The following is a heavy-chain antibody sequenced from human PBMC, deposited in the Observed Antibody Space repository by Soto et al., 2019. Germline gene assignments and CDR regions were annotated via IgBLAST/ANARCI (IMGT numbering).Heavy chain of an antibody. D-gene: IGHD3-16*01. CDR2: ITDSGST. Sequence: PSETLSLTCAVYGGSFSGYYWSWIRQPPGKGLEWIGYITDSGSTNYNPSLKSRVAISADTSKNQFSLNLSSVTAADTAVYYCTKDGGPRYFFDYWGQGILVTVSS. CDR3: TKDGGPRYFFDY. J-gene: IGHJ4*02. CDR1: GGSFSGYY. V-gene: IGHV4-34*01.